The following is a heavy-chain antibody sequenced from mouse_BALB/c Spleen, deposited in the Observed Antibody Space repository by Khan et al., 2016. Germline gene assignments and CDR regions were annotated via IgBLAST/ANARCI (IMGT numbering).Heavy chain of an antibody. CDR2: INSNGGST. Sequence: EMELVESGGGLVQPGGSLKLSCAASGFTFSSYGMSWVRQTPDKRLELVATINSNGGSTYYPDSVKGRFTISRDNAKNTLYLQMSRLKSEDTAMYYGARMARTINWGQGTTLTVSS. V-gene: IGHV5-6-3*01. CDR3: ARMARTIN. J-gene: IGHJ2*01. CDR1: GFTFSSYG.